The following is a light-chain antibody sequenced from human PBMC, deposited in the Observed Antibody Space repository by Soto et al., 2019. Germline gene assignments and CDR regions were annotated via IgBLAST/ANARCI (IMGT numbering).Light chain of an antibody. CDR3: QQYGGSPRT. J-gene: IGKJ1*01. V-gene: IGKV3-20*01. CDR2: GAS. CDR1: QSVSSDY. Sequence: EIVLTQSPGTLSLPPGDRATLSCRASQSVSSDYLAWYQQKPGQAPRLLIYGASSRATDIPDRFSGSGSGTDFTLSISRLEPEDFAVYYCQQYGGSPRTFGQGTKVDIK.